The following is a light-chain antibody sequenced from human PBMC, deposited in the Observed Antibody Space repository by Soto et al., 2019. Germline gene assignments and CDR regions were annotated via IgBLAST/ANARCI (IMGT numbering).Light chain of an antibody. V-gene: IGLV2-14*03. CDR1: SSDVGGYNS. J-gene: IGLJ2*01. CDR2: DVN. Sequence: QSALTQPASVSGSPGQSITIACTGTSSDVGGYNSVSWYQQHPGKVPKLIIYDVNNRPSGVSWRFSGSKSGNTASLTVSGLQAEDEADYYCSSYASSSTLVFVGGTKLTVL. CDR3: SSYASSSTLV.